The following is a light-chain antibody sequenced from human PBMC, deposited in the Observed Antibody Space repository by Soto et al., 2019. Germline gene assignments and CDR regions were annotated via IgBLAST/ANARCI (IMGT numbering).Light chain of an antibody. CDR3: QQCSTSPLT. V-gene: IGKV3-20*01. CDR2: DAS. CDR1: QTVSKNY. J-gene: IGKJ4*01. Sequence: EIVLTQSPGTLSLSPGERATLSCRASQTVSKNYLAWYQHKPGQSPRLLIDDASRRATGIPDRFSGSGSGTDFTLTISRLEPEDFAVYYCQQCSTSPLTFGGGTKVEIK.